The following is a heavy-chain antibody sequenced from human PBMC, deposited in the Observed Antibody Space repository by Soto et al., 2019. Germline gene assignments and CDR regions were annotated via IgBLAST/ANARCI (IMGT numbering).Heavy chain of an antibody. J-gene: IGHJ6*02. CDR1: GFTFSSYA. CDR2: ISGSGGST. V-gene: IGHV3-23*01. D-gene: IGHD4-17*01. Sequence: EVQLLESGGGLVQPGGSLRLSCAASGFTFSSYAMSWVRQAPGKGLEWVSAISGSGGSTYYADSVKGRFTISRDNSKNTLYLQMNSLRAEETAVYYCAKDGDPDYYYGMDVWGQGTTVTVSS. CDR3: AKDGDPDYYYGMDV.